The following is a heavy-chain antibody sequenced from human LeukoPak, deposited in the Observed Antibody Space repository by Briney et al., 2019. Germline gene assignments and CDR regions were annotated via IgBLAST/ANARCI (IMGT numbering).Heavy chain of an antibody. CDR2: ISYIGST. J-gene: IGHJ3*02. V-gene: IGHV4-59*11. Sequence: SETLSLTCTVSDASISGHYLTWIRQPPGKGLEWIGYISYIGSTNYNPSLKSRVSISVDTSKNQFSLKLSSVTAADTAVYYCARDKISINAFDMWGQGTMVTVSS. CDR1: DASISGHY. CDR3: ARDKISINAFDM. D-gene: IGHD1-14*01.